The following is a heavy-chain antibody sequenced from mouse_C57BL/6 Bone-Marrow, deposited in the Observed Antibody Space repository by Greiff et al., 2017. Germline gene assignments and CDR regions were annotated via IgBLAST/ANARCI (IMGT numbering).Heavy chain of an antibody. CDR1: GYTFTSYW. D-gene: IGHD2-4*01. CDR3: ARGGEPPLDYEEYAMEY. CDR2: IYPGSGST. J-gene: IGHJ4*01. Sequence: VQLQQPGAELVKPGASVKMSCKASGYTFTSYWITWVKQRPGQGLEWIGDIYPGSGSTNYNEKFKSKATLTVDTSSSTAYMQLSSLTSEDSAVYYCARGGEPPLDYEEYAMEYWGQGTSVTVSS. V-gene: IGHV1-55*01.